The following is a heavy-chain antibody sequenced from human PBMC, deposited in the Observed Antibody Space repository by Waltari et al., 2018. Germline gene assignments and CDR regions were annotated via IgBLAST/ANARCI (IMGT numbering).Heavy chain of an antibody. CDR3: ARHAFGGYGWYYFDL. CDR2: IAPIAPST. V-gene: IGHV5-10-1*03. D-gene: IGHD6-19*01. CDR1: GYIFTNYW. J-gene: IGHJ4*02. Sequence: EVQLVQSGGEVKKPGESLRISCKGSGYIFTNYWISWVRQMPGKGLEWMGKIAPIAPSTSTSPSFQGHVTIAADRATDTTYLHWSSLRASDTAMYYCARHAFGGYGWYYFDLWGQGTLATVSS.